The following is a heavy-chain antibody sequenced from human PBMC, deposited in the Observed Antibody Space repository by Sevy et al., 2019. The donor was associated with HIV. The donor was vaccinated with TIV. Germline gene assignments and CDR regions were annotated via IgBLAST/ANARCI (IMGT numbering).Heavy chain of an antibody. Sequence: SETLSLTCAVYGGSFSGYYWSWIRQPPGKELEWIGEINHSGGTNYNPSLKSRVTISVDTSKNQFSLKLNSVTAADTAVYYCARHCTGSSCSHAFDISGQGTMATVSS. V-gene: IGHV4-34*01. D-gene: IGHD2-15*01. J-gene: IGHJ3*02. CDR3: ARHCTGSSCSHAFDI. CDR1: GGSFSGYY. CDR2: INHSGGT.